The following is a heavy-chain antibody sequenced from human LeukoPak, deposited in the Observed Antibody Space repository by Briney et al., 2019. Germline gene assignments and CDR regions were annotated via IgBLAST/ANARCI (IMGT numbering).Heavy chain of an antibody. V-gene: IGHV1-69*04. CDR2: IIPILGRA. Sequence: SVKVSCKASGGTFSSYAISWVRQAPGQGLAWMGRIIPILGRANCPQEFQGRVTIPAEKSTSTAYMELSSLRSEDTAVYYCAGGYCSSTSCHNTDDYWGQGTLVTVSS. D-gene: IGHD2-2*01. CDR1: GGTFSSYA. CDR3: AGGYCSSTSCHNTDDY. J-gene: IGHJ4*02.